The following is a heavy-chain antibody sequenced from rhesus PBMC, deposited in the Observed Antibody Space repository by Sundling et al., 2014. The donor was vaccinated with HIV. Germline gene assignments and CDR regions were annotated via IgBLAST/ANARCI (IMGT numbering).Heavy chain of an antibody. Sequence: QVTLKESGPALVKPTQTLTLTCTFSGFSLSTSGMGVGWIRQPPGKALEWLASIYWDDDKFYSTSLKTRLTISKDTSTNQVVLTMTNMDPVDTATYYCARTGGNIWTGSYGLDSWGQGVVVTVSS. D-gene: IGHD3-3*01. V-gene: IGHV2S1*01. CDR2: IYWDDDK. CDR1: GFSLSTSGMG. CDR3: ARTGGNIWTGSYGLDS. J-gene: IGHJ6*01.